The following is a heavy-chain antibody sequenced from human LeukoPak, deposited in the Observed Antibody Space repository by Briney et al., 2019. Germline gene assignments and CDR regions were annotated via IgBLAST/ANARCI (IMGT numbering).Heavy chain of an antibody. CDR2: INGEGSRI. Sequence: GGSLRLSCAVTGFNLRTYWIHWVRHSPGRGLEWVARINGEGSRISYADSVRGRFTISSDNAKNTAYLQMNSLRAEDTALYYCARDPGYYYYGMDVWSQGTTVVVSS. CDR3: ARDPGYYYYGMDV. J-gene: IGHJ6*02. CDR1: GFNLRTYW. V-gene: IGHV3-74*01.